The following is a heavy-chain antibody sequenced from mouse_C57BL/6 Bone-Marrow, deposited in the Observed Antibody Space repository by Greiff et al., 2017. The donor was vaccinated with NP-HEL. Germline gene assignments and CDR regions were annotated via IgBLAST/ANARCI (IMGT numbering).Heavy chain of an antibody. J-gene: IGHJ4*01. CDR2: INYDGSST. CDR3: AREGGLRRRTYAMDY. V-gene: IGHV5-16*01. D-gene: IGHD2-4*01. CDR1: GFTFSAYY. Sequence: VPLKESEGGLVQPGSSMKLSCPASGFTFSAYYMAWVRQVPEKGLEWFANINYDGSSTYSLDSLKSRFIISRDNAKNILYLQMSSLKSEDTATYYCAREGGLRRRTYAMDYWGQGTSVTVSS.